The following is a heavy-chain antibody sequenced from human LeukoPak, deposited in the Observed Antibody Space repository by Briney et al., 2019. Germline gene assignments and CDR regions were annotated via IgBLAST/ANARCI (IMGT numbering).Heavy chain of an antibody. CDR2: IRYDGSNK. CDR1: GFTFSSYG. V-gene: IGHV3-30*02. D-gene: IGHD2-15*01. CDR3: AKSVGQGSHYYYYYYMDV. J-gene: IGHJ6*03. Sequence: GGSLRLSCAASGFTFSSYGMHWVRQAPGKGLEWVAFIRYDGSNKYYADSVKGRFTISRDNSKNTLYLQMNSLRAEDTAVYYCAKSVGQGSHYYYYYYMDVWGKGTTVTVSS.